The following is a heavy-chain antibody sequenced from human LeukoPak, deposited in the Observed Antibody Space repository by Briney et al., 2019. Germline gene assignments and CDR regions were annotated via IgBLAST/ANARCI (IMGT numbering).Heavy chain of an antibody. Sequence: SETLSLTCTVSGGSISSYYWSWIRQPPGKGLEWIGYIYYSGSTNYNPSLKSRVTISVDTSKTQFSLKLSPVTAADTAVYYCARAVYGDLDYWGQGTLVTVSS. CDR1: GGSISSYY. J-gene: IGHJ4*02. CDR2: IYYSGST. D-gene: IGHD4-17*01. V-gene: IGHV4-59*01. CDR3: ARAVYGDLDY.